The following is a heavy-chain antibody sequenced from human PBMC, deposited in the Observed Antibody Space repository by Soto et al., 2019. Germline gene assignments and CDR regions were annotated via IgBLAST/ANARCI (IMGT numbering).Heavy chain of an antibody. V-gene: IGHV4-34*01. CDR3: ARIPSRHFYYYDGMDV. J-gene: IGHJ6*02. Sequence: LSLTCAVYGGSFSGFYWSWVRQPPGKGLEWIGEVNHSGSINQNVSLKSRVTISVDTSRNQFSLKLTSVTAADTAVYYCARIPSRHFYYYDGMDVWGQGTTVTVSS. D-gene: IGHD2-21*01. CDR2: VNHSGSI. CDR1: GGSFSGFY.